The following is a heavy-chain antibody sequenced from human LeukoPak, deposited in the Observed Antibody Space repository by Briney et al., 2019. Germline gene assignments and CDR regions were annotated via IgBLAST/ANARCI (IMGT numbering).Heavy chain of an antibody. CDR2: INHSGST. Sequence: SETLSLTCAVCGGSFSGYYWSWIRQPPGKGLEWIGEINHSGSTNYNPSLKSRVTISVDTSKNQFSLKLSSVTAADTAVYYCARGGVSSSPYYWGQGTLVTVSS. D-gene: IGHD6-13*01. CDR3: ARGGVSSSPYY. V-gene: IGHV4-34*01. J-gene: IGHJ4*02. CDR1: GGSFSGYY.